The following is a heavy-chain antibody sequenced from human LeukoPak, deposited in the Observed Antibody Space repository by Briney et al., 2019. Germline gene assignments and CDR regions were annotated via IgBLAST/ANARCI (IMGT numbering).Heavy chain of an antibody. CDR2: IWYDGSNK. CDR1: GFTFSSYG. Sequence: GGSLRLSCAASGFTFSSYGMHRVRQAPGKGLEWVAVIWYDGSNKYYADSVKGRFTISRDNSKNTLYLQMNSLRAEDTAVYYCARVKSSGIAADLDYWGQGTLVTVSS. J-gene: IGHJ4*02. D-gene: IGHD6-13*01. CDR3: ARVKSSGIAADLDY. V-gene: IGHV3-33*01.